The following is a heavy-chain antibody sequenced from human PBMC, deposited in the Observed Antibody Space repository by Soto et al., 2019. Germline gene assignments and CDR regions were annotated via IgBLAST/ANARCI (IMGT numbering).Heavy chain of an antibody. CDR2: IYHSGST. D-gene: IGHD3-3*01. J-gene: IGHJ5*02. V-gene: IGHV4-4*02. Sequence: SETLSLTCAVSGGSISSSNWWSWVRQPPGKGLEWIGEIYHSGSTNYNPSLKSRVTISVDKSKNQFSLKLSSVTAADTAVYYCARDYFGVDHNWFDPWGQGTLVTVSS. CDR1: GGSISSSNW. CDR3: ARDYFGVDHNWFDP.